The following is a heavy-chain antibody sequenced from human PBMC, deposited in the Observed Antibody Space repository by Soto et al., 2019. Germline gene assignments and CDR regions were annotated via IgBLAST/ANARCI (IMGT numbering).Heavy chain of an antibody. D-gene: IGHD6-19*01. CDR1: GFTFSSYS. CDR3: AKEDTSSGSLDY. CDR2: ISDSGATT. J-gene: IGHJ4*02. V-gene: IGHV3-23*01. Sequence: LRLSCAASGFTFSSYSMNWVRQAPGKGLEWVSGISDSGATTYYADSVRGRFTISRDNSKNTLYLQMKSLRAEDSASYYCAKEDTSSGSLDYWGQGALVTVSS.